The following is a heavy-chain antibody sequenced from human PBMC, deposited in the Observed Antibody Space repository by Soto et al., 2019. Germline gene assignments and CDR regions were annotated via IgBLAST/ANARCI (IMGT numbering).Heavy chain of an antibody. CDR1: GYSFTDYF. V-gene: IGHV1-2*04. CDR2: INPDSGVT. D-gene: IGHD2-2*01. J-gene: IGHJ6*02. Sequence: QVQLMQSGAEVKRPGAAVQVSCKASGYSFTDYFIHWVRHAPGQGLECMGWINPDSGVTNYAPKLQGWVTMTRDTSSSTAYMELRRLRSDDTAVYYCARAAGDCVNTSCYRGATDYGLDVWGQGTTVTVSS. CDR3: ARAAGDCVNTSCYRGATDYGLDV.